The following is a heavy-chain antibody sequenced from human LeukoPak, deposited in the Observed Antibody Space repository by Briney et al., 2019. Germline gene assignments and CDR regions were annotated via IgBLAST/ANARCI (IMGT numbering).Heavy chain of an antibody. D-gene: IGHD6-19*01. CDR2: IWYDGSNK. CDR1: GFTFSSYG. CDR3: ARGDSSGWYWLDY. Sequence: GRSLRLSCAASGFTFSSYGMHWVRQAPGKGLEWAAVIWYDGSNKYYADSVKGRFTISRDNSKNTLYLQMNSLRAEDTAVYYCARGDSSGWYWLDYWGQGTLVTVSS. V-gene: IGHV3-33*01. J-gene: IGHJ4*02.